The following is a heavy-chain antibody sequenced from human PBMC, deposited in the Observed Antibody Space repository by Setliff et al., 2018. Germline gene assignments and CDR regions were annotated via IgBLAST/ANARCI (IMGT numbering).Heavy chain of an antibody. CDR1: GGSISSYY. Sequence: SETLSLTCTVSGGSISSYYWSWIRQPAGKGLEWIGHIYIGGSANYNPSLKSRVTMSIGTSKNQFSLKLNSVTAADMAVYYCAREQWLDPPGYYYMDVWAKGTTVTVTS. CDR3: AREQWLDPPGYYYMDV. J-gene: IGHJ6*03. CDR2: IYIGGSA. D-gene: IGHD6-19*01. V-gene: IGHV4-4*07.